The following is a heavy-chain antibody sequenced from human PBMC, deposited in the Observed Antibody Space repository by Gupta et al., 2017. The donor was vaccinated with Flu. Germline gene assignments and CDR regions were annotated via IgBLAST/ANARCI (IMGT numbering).Heavy chain of an antibody. J-gene: IGHJ5*02. D-gene: IGHD4-17*01. CDR1: FA. CDR3: AEDLPDGAYEGSWFDP. CDR2: IGGSGTDQ. V-gene: IGHV3-23*01. Sequence: FAMGWVRQAPGKVLEWVATIGGSGTDQSPAHFGKGQFTISRDNSKNTLYLQMERLPDETTALYFCAEDLPDGAYEGSWFDPWGQGTLVTVSS.